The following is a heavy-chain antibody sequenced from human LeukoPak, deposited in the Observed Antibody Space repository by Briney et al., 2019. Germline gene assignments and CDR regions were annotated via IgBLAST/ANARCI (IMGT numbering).Heavy chain of an antibody. V-gene: IGHV1-18*01. CDR3: ARDVTIDGFYYYYGMDV. CDR2: ISAYNGNT. CDR1: GYTFTSYG. J-gene: IGHJ6*02. D-gene: IGHD3-3*01. Sequence: ASVKVSCKASGYTFTSYGISWVRQAPGQGLEWMGWISAYNGNTNYAQKLQGRVTMTTDTSTSTAYMELRSLRPDDTAVYYCARDVTIDGFYYYYGMDVWGQGTTVTVSS.